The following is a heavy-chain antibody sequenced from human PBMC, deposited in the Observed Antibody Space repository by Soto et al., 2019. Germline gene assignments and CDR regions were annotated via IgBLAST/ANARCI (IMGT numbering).Heavy chain of an antibody. Sequence: ETLSLTCPVSGYSISSGYYWSWVRPAPGKGLEWVADIKHDGSVQYYVDSVKGRFTISRDNAKKLLYLQMNGLRAEDTALYYCARAPYSNAWYRFDLWGQGNLVTVSS. V-gene: IGHV3-7*03. CDR1: GYSISSGYY. J-gene: IGHJ4*02. CDR3: ARAPYSNAWYRFDL. D-gene: IGHD4-4*01. CDR2: IKHDGSVQ.